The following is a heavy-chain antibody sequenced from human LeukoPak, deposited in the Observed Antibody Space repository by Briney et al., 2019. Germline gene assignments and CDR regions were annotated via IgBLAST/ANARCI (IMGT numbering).Heavy chain of an antibody. CDR2: ITPNSGGT. CDR3: ARVASTTRRHDAFDI. V-gene: IGHV1-2*02. D-gene: IGHD1-1*01. CDR1: GYTFTSYD. Sequence: ASVKVSCKASGYTFTSYDINWVRQATGQGPEWMGWITPNSGGTIYGQKFQGRVTLTRDTSTSTAYMELSRLRSDDTAVYYCARVASTTRRHDAFDIWGQGTMVTISS. J-gene: IGHJ3*02.